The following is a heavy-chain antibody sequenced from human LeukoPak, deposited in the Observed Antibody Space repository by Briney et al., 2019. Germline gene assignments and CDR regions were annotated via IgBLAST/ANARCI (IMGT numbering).Heavy chain of an antibody. CDR1: GGSISSGGYY. CDR2: IYYSGST. J-gene: IGHJ3*02. Sequence: SETLSLTCTVSGGSISSGGYYWSWIRQHPGKGLEWIGYIYYSGSTYYNPSLKSRVTISVDTSKNQFSLKLSSVTAADTAVYYCARARFWAMGAFDIWGQGTMVTVSS. V-gene: IGHV4-31*03. D-gene: IGHD5-18*01. CDR3: ARARFWAMGAFDI.